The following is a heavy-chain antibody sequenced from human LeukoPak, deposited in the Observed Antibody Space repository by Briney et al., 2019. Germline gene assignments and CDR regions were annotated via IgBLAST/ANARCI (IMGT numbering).Heavy chain of an antibody. Sequence: SETLSLTCTVSGASISSYYWSWIRQPPGKGLEWIGEINHSGSTNYNPSLKSRVTISVDTSKNQFSLKLSSVTAADTAVYYCARGRVRRYDCVWGSYRPYYFDYWGQGTLVTVSS. D-gene: IGHD3-16*02. CDR3: ARGRVRRYDCVWGSYRPYYFDY. J-gene: IGHJ4*02. CDR1: GASISSYY. CDR2: INHSGST. V-gene: IGHV4-34*01.